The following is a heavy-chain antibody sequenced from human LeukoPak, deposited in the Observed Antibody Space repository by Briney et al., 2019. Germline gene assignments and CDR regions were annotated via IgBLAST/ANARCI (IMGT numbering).Heavy chain of an antibody. J-gene: IGHJ4*02. CDR2: IGWNSVI. Sequence: GGSLRLSCAVSGFTFDDYAMHWVRQAPGKGLEWVSGIGWNSVIGYADSVKGRFTIPRDNAKNSLYLQMNSLRTEDTAFYYCAKGGKRLWFGQYDNWGQGTLVTVSS. D-gene: IGHD3-10*01. CDR1: GFTFDDYA. CDR3: AKGGKRLWFGQYDN. V-gene: IGHV3-9*01.